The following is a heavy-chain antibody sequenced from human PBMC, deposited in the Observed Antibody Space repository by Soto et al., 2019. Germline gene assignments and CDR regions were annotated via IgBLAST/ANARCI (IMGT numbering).Heavy chain of an antibody. J-gene: IGHJ4*02. CDR1: GFAFNSYG. Sequence: QVQLVESGGGVVQPGKSLRLSCTASGFAFNSYGMHWVRQAPGKGLEWVALIVFDGTKNYYADSVRGRFSISRDNFNNTLWLQMNSLRGEDTAVYFCARDDGWLYYGETYWGQGTQVTVSS. D-gene: IGHD3-10*01. CDR2: IVFDGTKN. CDR3: ARDDGWLYYGETY. V-gene: IGHV3-33*01.